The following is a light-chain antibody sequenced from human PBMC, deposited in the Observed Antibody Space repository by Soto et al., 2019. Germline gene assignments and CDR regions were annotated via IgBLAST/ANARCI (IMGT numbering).Light chain of an antibody. V-gene: IGKV4-1*01. CDR3: QQYYSIPIT. CDR1: QSVLYSSNNKNY. J-gene: IGKJ5*01. CDR2: WAS. Sequence: DIVMTQSPDSLAVSLGERATINCKSSQSVLYSSNNKNYLAWYQQKPGQPPKLLIYWASTRESGVPDRFSGSGSGTDFTLTISSLQAEDVAVSYCQQYYSIPITFGQGTRLEIK.